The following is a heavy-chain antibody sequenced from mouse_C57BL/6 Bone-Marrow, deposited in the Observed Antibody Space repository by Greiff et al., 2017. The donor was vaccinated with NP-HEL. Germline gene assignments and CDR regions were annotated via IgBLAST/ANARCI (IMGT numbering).Heavy chain of an antibody. Sequence: VKLQESGAELVKPGASVKMSCKASGYTFTTYPLEWMKQNHGKSLEWIGNFHPYNDDPKYNEKFKGKATLTVEKSSSTVYLELSRLTSDDSAVYYCAVGVTTKDYFDYWGQGTTLTVSS. V-gene: IGHV1-47*01. CDR2: FHPYNDDP. J-gene: IGHJ2*01. CDR3: AVGVTTKDYFDY. D-gene: IGHD2-2*01. CDR1: GYTFTTYP.